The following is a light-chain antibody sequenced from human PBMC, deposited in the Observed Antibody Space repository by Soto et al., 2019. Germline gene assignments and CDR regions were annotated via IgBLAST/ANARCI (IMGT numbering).Light chain of an antibody. CDR3: QSYDSSLSGYYV. Sequence: QSVLTQPPSVSGAPGQSVTISCTGSSSNIGAGYDVHWYQQLPGTAPKLLIYGNSNRPSGVPDRFSGSKSGTSASLAITGLQAEDEADYYCQSYDSSLSGYYVFGTGTKLTVL. J-gene: IGLJ1*01. V-gene: IGLV1-40*01. CDR1: SSNIGAGYD. CDR2: GNS.